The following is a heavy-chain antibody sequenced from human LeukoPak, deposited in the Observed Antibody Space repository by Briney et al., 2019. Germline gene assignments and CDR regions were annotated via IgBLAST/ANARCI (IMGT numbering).Heavy chain of an antibody. CDR3: ARRADDAFDI. V-gene: IGHV3-33*01. CDR2: IWYDGSNR. CDR1: GFTFSSYG. Sequence: PGGALILSCAASGFTFSSYGMRWVRPAPGKGLEWVALIWYDGSNRYYADSVKGRFTISRDNSKNTLYLQMNSLRAEDTAVYYCARRADDAFDIWGQGTMGTVSS. J-gene: IGHJ3*02.